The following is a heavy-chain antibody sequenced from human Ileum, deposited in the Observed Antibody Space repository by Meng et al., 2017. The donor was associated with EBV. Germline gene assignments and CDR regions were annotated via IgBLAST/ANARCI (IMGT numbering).Heavy chain of an antibody. D-gene: IGHD6-19*01. CDR2: ISCYNGDT. V-gene: IGHV1-18*01. Sequence: QLQLMQSGAEVKKPGXSVRVSGKASGYTFTHHGISWIRQAPGQGLEWMGWISCYNGDTNYAQKFQGRVTMTTDTSTSTAYMDLRSLRSDDTAVYYCARDPSNTSGRYAYFDYWGQGTLVTVS. J-gene: IGHJ4*02. CDR1: GYTFTHHG. CDR3: ARDPSNTSGRYAYFDY.